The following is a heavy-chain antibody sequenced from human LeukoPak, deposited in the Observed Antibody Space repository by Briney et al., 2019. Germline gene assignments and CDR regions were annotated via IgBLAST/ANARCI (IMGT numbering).Heavy chain of an antibody. CDR1: GYTFTGYY. Sequence: ASVKVSCKASGYTFTGYYIHWVRQAPGQGLEWMGWINPNSGGTNYAQKFQGRATVTSDTSISTAYMELNRLRSDDTAVYYCAKTPTPMVPKFDYWGQGTLVTVSS. J-gene: IGHJ4*02. D-gene: IGHD5-18*01. V-gene: IGHV1-2*02. CDR2: INPNSGGT. CDR3: AKTPTPMVPKFDY.